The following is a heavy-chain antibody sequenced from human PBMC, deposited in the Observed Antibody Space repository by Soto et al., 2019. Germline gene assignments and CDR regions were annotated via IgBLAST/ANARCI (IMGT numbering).Heavy chain of an antibody. J-gene: IGHJ3*02. CDR1: GGSISSYC. Sequence: SETLSLTCTVSGGSISSYCWSWIRQPPGKGLEWIGYIYYSGSTNYNPSLKSRVTISVDTSKNQFSLKLSSVTAADTAVYYCARDHGSGWYGAFDIWGQGTMVTVS. V-gene: IGHV4-59*01. CDR3: ARDHGSGWYGAFDI. CDR2: IYYSGST. D-gene: IGHD6-19*01.